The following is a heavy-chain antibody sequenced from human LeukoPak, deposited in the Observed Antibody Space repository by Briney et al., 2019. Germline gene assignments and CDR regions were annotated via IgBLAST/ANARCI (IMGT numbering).Heavy chain of an antibody. V-gene: IGHV3-30*18. J-gene: IGHJ4*02. D-gene: IGHD6-19*01. CDR2: ISYDGGNK. CDR1: GFTFSSYG. CDR3: AKDNPSGWLYYFDY. Sequence: GGSLRLSCAASGFTFSSYGMHWVRQAPGKGVEWVAVISYDGGNKYYADSVKGRFTISRDNSKNTLYLQMNSLRAEDTAVYYCAKDNPSGWLYYFDYWGQGTLVTVSS.